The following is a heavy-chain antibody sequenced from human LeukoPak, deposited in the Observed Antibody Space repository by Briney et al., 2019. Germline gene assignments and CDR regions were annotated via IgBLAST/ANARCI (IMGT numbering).Heavy chain of an antibody. V-gene: IGHV3-30-3*01. CDR2: ISYDGSNK. J-gene: IGHJ2*01. CDR1: GFTFSSYA. CDR3: ARDRGYSGQTITGWYFDL. Sequence: GGSLRLSCAASGFTFSSYAMHWVRQAPGKGLEWVAVISYDGSNKYYADSVKGRFTISRDNSKNTLYLQMNSLRAEDTAVYYCARDRGYSGQTITGWYFDLWGRGTLVTVSS. D-gene: IGHD5-12*01.